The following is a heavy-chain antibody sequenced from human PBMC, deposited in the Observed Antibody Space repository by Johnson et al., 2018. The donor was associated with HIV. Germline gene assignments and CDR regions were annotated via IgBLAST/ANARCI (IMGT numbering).Heavy chain of an antibody. CDR3: ASSRRGQQLVPLAFDI. D-gene: IGHD6-13*01. J-gene: IGHJ3*02. CDR1: GFTFDDYG. V-gene: IGHV3-20*04. Sequence: VQLVESGGGVVRPGGSLRLSCAASGFTFDDYGMSWVRQAPGKGLEWVSGINWNGGSTGYADSVKGRFTISRDNAKNSLYLQMNSLRAEDTALYYCASSRRGQQLVPLAFDIWGQGTMVTVSS. CDR2: INWNGGST.